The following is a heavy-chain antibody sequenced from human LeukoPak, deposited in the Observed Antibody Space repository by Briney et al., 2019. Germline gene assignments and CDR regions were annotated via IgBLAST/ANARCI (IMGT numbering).Heavy chain of an antibody. V-gene: IGHV4-34*01. CDR3: ASRFVDLGPTNY. CDR2: INHTGGT. Sequence: SETLSLTSAVYGGSFSGYYGTWILQSPGKGLEWIAEINHTGGTRYNSSLKSRITISVDTSQNHFSLRLTSVTAADTAVYYCASRFVDLGPTNYWGQGTLVTVSS. D-gene: IGHD1-26*01. CDR1: GGSFSGYY. J-gene: IGHJ4*02.